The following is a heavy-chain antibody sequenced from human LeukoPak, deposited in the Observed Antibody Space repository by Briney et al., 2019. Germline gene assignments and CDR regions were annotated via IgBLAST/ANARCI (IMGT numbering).Heavy chain of an antibody. CDR2: INPNSGGT. J-gene: IGHJ4*02. D-gene: IGHD5-12*01. CDR3: ARAVSGYDFFDY. CDR1: GYTFTGHY. Sequence: ASVKVSCKASGYTFTGHYMHWVRQAPGQGLEWMGRINPNSGGTNYAQKFQGRVTMTRDTSISTAYMELSRLRSDDTAVYHCARAVSGYDFFDYWGQGTLVTVSS. V-gene: IGHV1-2*06.